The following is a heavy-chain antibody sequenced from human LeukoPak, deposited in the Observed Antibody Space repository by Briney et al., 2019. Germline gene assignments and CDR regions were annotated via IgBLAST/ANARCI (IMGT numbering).Heavy chain of an antibody. Sequence: ASVKVSCKASGYTLTGYYMHWVRQAPRQGLEWMGWINPNSGGTNYAQKFQGRVTMTRDTSISTAYMELSRLRSDDTAVYYCARGRIAARALDYWGQGTLVTVSS. D-gene: IGHD6-6*01. CDR3: ARGRIAARALDY. CDR1: GYTLTGYY. CDR2: INPNSGGT. J-gene: IGHJ4*02. V-gene: IGHV1-2*02.